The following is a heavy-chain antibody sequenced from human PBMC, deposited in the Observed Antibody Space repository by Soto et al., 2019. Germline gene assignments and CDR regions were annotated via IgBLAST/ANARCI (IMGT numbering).Heavy chain of an antibody. J-gene: IGHJ4*02. CDR2: ISYDGSNK. Sequence: PGGSLRLSCAASGFTFSSYAMHWVRQAPGKGLEWVAVISYDGSNKYYADSVKGRFTISRDNSKNTLYLQMNSLRAEDTAVYYCARDGKYYDSSGCFDYWDQGTLVTVYS. V-gene: IGHV3-30-3*01. CDR3: ARDGKYYDSSGCFDY. CDR1: GFTFSSYA. D-gene: IGHD3-22*01.